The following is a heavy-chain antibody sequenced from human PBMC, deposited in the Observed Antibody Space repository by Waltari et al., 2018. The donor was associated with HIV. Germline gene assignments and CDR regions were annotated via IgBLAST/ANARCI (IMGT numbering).Heavy chain of an antibody. CDR2: IRWNSEET. J-gene: IGHJ4*02. Sequence: EVQMVESGGGLVQPGGSLRLSWSASGFTFVVYGMHWVRQAPGKGLGWVSGIRWNSEETAYAESVKGRFSISRDNAKNSLYLEMNRLTVGDTAFYYCAKDLGSWPTRPAAFDSWGQGTLVTVSS. D-gene: IGHD3-16*01. CDR3: AKDLGSWPTRPAAFDS. V-gene: IGHV3-9*01. CDR1: GFTFVVYG.